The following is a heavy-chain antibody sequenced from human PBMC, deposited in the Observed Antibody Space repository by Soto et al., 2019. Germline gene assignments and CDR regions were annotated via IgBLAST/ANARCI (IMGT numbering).Heavy chain of an antibody. CDR2: ISSSSSTI. Sequence: GGSLRLSCAASGFTFSSYSMNWVRQAPGKGLEWVSYISSSSSTIYYADSVKGRFTISRDNAKNSLYLQMNSLRDEDTAVYYCARDRLDVAPDYYYGMDVWGQGTTVTV. D-gene: IGHD3-16*01. J-gene: IGHJ6*02. CDR1: GFTFSSYS. V-gene: IGHV3-48*02. CDR3: ARDRLDVAPDYYYGMDV.